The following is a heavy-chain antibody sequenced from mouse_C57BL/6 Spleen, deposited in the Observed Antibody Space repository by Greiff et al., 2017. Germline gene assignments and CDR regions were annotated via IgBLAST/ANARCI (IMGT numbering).Heavy chain of an antibody. J-gene: IGHJ3*01. CDR2: ISSKNNNNTT. CDR1: GFSFNTYA. V-gene: IGHV10-1*01. D-gene: IGHD1-3*01. CDR3: VRRENYWFAY. Sequence: EVKLVESGGGLVQPKGSLKLSCAASGFSFNTYAMTWVRQAPGKGLEWVARISSKNNNNTTYYAVTVKDRFTISRDDSESKLYLQRNKLKAEDTSMYYSVRRENYWFAYWGQGTLVTVSA.